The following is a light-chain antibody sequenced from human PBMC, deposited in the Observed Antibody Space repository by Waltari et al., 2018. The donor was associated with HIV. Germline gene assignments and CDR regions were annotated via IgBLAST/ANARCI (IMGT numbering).Light chain of an antibody. V-gene: IGKV1-39*01. CDR1: QSISSY. CDR3: QQSYSTPYT. Sequence: DIQMTQSRSYLSASVGDRVTITCRASQSISSYLNWYQQKPGKAPKLLIYAASSLQSGVPSRFSGSGSGTDFTLTISSLQPEDFATYYCQQSYSTPYTFGQGTKLEIK. J-gene: IGKJ2*01. CDR2: AAS.